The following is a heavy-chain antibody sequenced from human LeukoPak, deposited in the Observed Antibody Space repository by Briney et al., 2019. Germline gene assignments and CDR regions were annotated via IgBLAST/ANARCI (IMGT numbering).Heavy chain of an antibody. V-gene: IGHV5-51*01. CDR2: IYPGDSDT. D-gene: IGHD3-22*01. J-gene: IGHJ4*02. Sequence: TGESLKISCKGSGYSFTSYWIGWVRQMPGKGLEWMGIIYPGDSDTRYGPSFQGQVTISADKSISTAYLQWSSLRSEDTAVYYCARVLVRATDYFDYWGQGTLVTVSS. CDR1: GYSFTSYW. CDR3: ARVLVRATDYFDY.